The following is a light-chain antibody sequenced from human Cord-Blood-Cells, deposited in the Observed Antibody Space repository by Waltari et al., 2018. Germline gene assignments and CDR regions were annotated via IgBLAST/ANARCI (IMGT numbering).Light chain of an antibody. V-gene: IGKV1-39*01. CDR3: QQSYSTPYT. J-gene: IGKJ2*01. Sequence: DIQMTQSPSSLSASVGDRVTITCRASQSISSYLNWYQQTPGKAPKHLIYAASSLQSGVPSRFSGSGSGTDFTLTISSLQPEDCATYYCQQSYSTPYTFGQGTKLEIK. CDR1: QSISSY. CDR2: AAS.